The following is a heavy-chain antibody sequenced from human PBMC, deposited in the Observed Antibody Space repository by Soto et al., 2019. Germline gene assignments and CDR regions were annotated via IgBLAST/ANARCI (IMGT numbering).Heavy chain of an antibody. CDR1: GGTFSSYA. CDR3: ARFEKRYSSSFGY. CDR2: IIPIFGTA. J-gene: IGHJ4*02. V-gene: IGHV1-69*06. Sequence: ASVKVSCKASGGTFSSYAISWVRQAPGQGLEWMGGIIPIFGTANYAQKFQGRVTITADKSTNTAYMELSSLRSEDTAVYYCARFEKRYSSSFGYWGQGTLVTVSS. D-gene: IGHD6-13*01.